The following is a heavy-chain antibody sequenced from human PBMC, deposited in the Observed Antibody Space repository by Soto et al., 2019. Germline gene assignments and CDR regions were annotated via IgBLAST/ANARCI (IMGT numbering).Heavy chain of an antibody. J-gene: IGHJ4*02. CDR2: IYPNSGDT. Sequence: WASVKVSCKASGYTFTAYYIHWVRQAPGQGLEWMGCIYPNSGDTAYAQQFQGRLTLTRDTSISTAYMELNSLKSDDTAVYYCARDPLYSYGPAFDFWGQGPLVTV. V-gene: IGHV1-2*02. CDR1: GYTFTAYY. CDR3: ARDPLYSYGPAFDF. D-gene: IGHD5-18*01.